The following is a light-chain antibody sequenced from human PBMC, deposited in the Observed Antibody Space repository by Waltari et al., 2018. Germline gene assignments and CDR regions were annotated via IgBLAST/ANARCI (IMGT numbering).Light chain of an antibody. CDR1: QSVNSN. CDR2: GAS. Sequence: ETVMTQSPATLSVSPGERATLSCRASQSVNSNLAWYQQKPGQAPRLLIYGASTRATAVPARFSGSWSGTEFTLTISSLQSEDFAVYFCHQYNDWWAFGQGTKVEIK. J-gene: IGKJ1*01. CDR3: HQYNDWWA. V-gene: IGKV3-15*01.